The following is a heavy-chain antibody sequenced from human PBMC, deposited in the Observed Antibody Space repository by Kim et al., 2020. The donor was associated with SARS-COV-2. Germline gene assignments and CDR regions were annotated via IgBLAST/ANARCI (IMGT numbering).Heavy chain of an antibody. CDR2: ISWNSGSI. Sequence: GGSLRLSCAASGFSFDDYAMHWVRQAPGKGLEWVSGISWNSGSISSADSVKGRFTISRDNTKNSLYLQMNSLRVEDTALYYCAKDVSDFWNGYPLPNFDYWGQGARVTVSS. CDR1: GFSFDDYA. V-gene: IGHV3-9*01. D-gene: IGHD3-3*01. J-gene: IGHJ4*02. CDR3: AKDVSDFWNGYPLPNFDY.